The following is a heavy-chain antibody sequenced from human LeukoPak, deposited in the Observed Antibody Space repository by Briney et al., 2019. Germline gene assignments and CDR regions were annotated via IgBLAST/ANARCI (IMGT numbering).Heavy chain of an antibody. V-gene: IGHV6-1*01. CDR1: GDSVSSNSAA. D-gene: IGHD6-19*01. J-gene: IGHJ6*02. CDR3: ARDRQRLIAVAGTLHYYYGMDV. Sequence: SQTLSLTCAISGDSVSSNSAAWNWIRQSPSRGLEWLGRTYYRSKWYNDYAVSVKSRITINPDTSKNQFSLQLNSVTPEDTAVYYCARDRQRLIAVAGTLHYYYGMDVWGQGTTVTVSS. CDR2: TYYRSKWYN.